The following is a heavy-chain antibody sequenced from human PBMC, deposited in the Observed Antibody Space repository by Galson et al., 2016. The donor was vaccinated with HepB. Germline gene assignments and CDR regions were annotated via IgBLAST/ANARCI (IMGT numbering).Heavy chain of an antibody. CDR2: ISSSGIAK. CDR1: GFTFTTYE. Sequence: SLRLSCAASGFTFTTYEMNWVRQAPGKGLEWVSYISSSGIAKYYADSVKGRFTISTDNAQNSLYLQMNSLRAEDTAIYYCARGRRYLDYWGQGTLVTVSS. CDR3: ARGRRYLDY. J-gene: IGHJ4*02. V-gene: IGHV3-48*03. D-gene: IGHD5-24*01.